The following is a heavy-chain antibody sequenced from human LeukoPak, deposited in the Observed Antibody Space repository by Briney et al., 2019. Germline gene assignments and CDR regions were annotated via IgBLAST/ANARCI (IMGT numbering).Heavy chain of an antibody. CDR2: IYYSGST. V-gene: IGHV4-30-4*01. J-gene: IGHJ4*02. Sequence: PSQTLSLTCTVSGGSISSGDYYWSWIRQPPGKGLEWIGYIYYSGSTYYNPSLKSRVTISVDTTKNQFSLKLSSVTAADTAVYYCARGGDWFHCPFDYWGQGTLVTVSS. D-gene: IGHD3-9*01. CDR3: ARGGDWFHCPFDY. CDR1: GGSISSGDYY.